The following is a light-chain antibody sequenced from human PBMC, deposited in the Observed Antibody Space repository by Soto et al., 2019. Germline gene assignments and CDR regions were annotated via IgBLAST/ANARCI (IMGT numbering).Light chain of an antibody. CDR3: QQYAYAPLT. Sequence: EIVLTQSPETLSLSPGESATLSCRASENVEKNYIAWFQHKPGQAPTLLIYGASIRVTGVPDRFSGSGSGTDFTLTVSRLEPEDFAVFYCQQYAYAPLTFGGGTKVDIK. V-gene: IGKV3-20*01. CDR2: GAS. J-gene: IGKJ4*01. CDR1: ENVEKNY.